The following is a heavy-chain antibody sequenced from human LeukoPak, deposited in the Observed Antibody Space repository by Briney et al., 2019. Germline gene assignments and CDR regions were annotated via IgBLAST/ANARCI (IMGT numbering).Heavy chain of an antibody. V-gene: IGHV3-7*03. Sequence: GGSLRLSCRASGFTFSNSWMSWVRQAPGKRLECVGNILPDGSQIFYGASVTGRFTISRDNSDNSLFLQMNSLRAEDTAVYYCANGNSFDSWGQGTLVTVSS. CDR3: ANGNSFDS. CDR1: GFTFSNSW. CDR2: ILPDGSQI. J-gene: IGHJ4*02. D-gene: IGHD1/OR15-1a*01.